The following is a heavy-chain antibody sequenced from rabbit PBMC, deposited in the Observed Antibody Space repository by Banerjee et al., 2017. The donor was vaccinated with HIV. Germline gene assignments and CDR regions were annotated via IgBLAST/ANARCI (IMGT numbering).Heavy chain of an antibody. Sequence: QSLEESGGDLVKPGASLTLTCTASGFTLSSYWMCWVRQAPGKGLEWIACIYADSSGTTYYANWAKGRFTISKTSSTTVTLQMASLTAADTATYFCARDHDSSGGYVFDLWGPGTLVTVS. J-gene: IGHJ4*01. V-gene: IGHV1S40*01. CDR1: GFTLSSYW. CDR2: IYADSSGTT. CDR3: ARDHDSSGGYVFDL. D-gene: IGHD1-1*01.